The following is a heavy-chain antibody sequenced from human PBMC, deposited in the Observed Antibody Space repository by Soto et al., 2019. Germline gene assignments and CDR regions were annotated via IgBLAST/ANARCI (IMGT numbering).Heavy chain of an antibody. CDR1: GGTFSDYA. Sequence: SVKVSCKASGGTFSDYAITWVRQAPGQGLEWMGGIIPIFGTAHSAQKFKGRVTITADKSTSTAYMELSSLTSEDTAVYYCATRHCSSASCFINYFDPWGQGTLVTVSS. CDR3: ATRHCSSASCFINYFDP. CDR2: IIPIFGTA. J-gene: IGHJ5*02. V-gene: IGHV1-69*06. D-gene: IGHD2-2*01.